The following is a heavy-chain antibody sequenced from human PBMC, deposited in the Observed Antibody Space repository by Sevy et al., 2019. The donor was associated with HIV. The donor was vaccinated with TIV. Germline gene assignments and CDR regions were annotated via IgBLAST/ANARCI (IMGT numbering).Heavy chain of an antibody. V-gene: IGHV3-49*04. CDR3: TRWSGSQSIFDY. CDR1: GFTFGDYC. CDR2: FKSKAHGGTA. J-gene: IGHJ4*02. Sequence: GGSLRLSCATSGFTFGDYCMSWVRQAPGKGLEWISFFKSKAHGGTAENGASVKNRFTISRDDSKGIVYLQMDNLKTDDTAVYFCTRWSGSQSIFDYWGQGTLVTVSS. D-gene: IGHD1-26*01.